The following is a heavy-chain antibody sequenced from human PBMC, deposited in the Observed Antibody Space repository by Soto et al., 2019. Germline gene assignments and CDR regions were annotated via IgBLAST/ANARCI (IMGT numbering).Heavy chain of an antibody. V-gene: IGHV3-9*01. J-gene: IGHJ6*03. Sequence: GGSLRLSCAASGFTFDDYAMHWVRQAPGKGLEWVSGISWNSGSIGYADSVKGRLTISRDNAKNSLYLQMNSLRAEDTALYYCAKATDYYMDVWGKGTTVTVSS. CDR2: ISWNSGSI. CDR3: AKATDYYMDV. CDR1: GFTFDDYA.